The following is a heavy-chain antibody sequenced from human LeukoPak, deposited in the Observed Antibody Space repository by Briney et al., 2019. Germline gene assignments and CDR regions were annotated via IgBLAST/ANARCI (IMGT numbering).Heavy chain of an antibody. V-gene: IGHV3-23*01. CDR2: ISGSGGST. CDR3: AKVGYPNTISGLFDP. J-gene: IGHJ5*02. Sequence: GGTLRLSCAASGFTFSSYAMSWVRQAPGKGLEWVSAISGSGGSTYYADSVKGRFTISRDNSKNTLYLQMNSLRAEDTAVYYCAKVGYPNTISGLFDPWGQGTLVTVSS. D-gene: IGHD3-3*01. CDR1: GFTFSSYA.